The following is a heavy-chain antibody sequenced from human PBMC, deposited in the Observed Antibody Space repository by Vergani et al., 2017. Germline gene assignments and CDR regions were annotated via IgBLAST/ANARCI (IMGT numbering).Heavy chain of an antibody. CDR1: GGSISSGGYY. CDR3: AMGPDHGKRFGELKNYYYGMDV. D-gene: IGHD3-10*01. V-gene: IGHV4-31*03. J-gene: IGHJ6*02. Sequence: QVQLQESGPGLVKPSETLSLTCTVSGGSISSGGYYWSWIRQHPGKGLEWIGYIYYSGSTYYNPSLKSRVTISVDTSKNQFSLKLSSVTAADTAVYYCAMGPDHGKRFGELKNYYYGMDVWGQGTTVTVSS. CDR2: IYYSGST.